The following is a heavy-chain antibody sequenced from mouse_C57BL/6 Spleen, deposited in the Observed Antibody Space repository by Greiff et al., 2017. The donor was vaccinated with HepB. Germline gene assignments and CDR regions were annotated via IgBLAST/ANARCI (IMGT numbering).Heavy chain of an antibody. CDR2: IYPGSGST. V-gene: IGHV1-55*01. J-gene: IGHJ3*01. CDR3: ARSGTEGAWFAY. CDR1: GYTFTSYW. D-gene: IGHD3-3*01. Sequence: QVHVKQPGAELVKPGASVKMSCKASGYTFTSYWITWVKQRPGQGLEWIGDIYPGSGSTNYNEKFKSKATLTVDTSSSTAYMQLSSLTSEDSAVYYCARSGTEGAWFAYWGQGTLVTVSA.